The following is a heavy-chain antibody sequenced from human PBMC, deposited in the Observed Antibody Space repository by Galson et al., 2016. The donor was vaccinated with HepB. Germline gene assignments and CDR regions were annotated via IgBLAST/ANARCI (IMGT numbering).Heavy chain of an antibody. D-gene: IGHD5-12*01. CDR3: VRDIPGFAE. CDR1: GFTLNNYA. Sequence: SLRLSCAASGFTLNNYAMHWVRQAPGKGLEYVSVIYSKGNSTYFPDSLRGRFTVTRDKSKNTLYLQMTSLRAEDTAVYYCVRDIPGFAEWGQGTLVTVLS. J-gene: IGHJ1*01. CDR2: IYSKGNST. V-gene: IGHV3-64D*09.